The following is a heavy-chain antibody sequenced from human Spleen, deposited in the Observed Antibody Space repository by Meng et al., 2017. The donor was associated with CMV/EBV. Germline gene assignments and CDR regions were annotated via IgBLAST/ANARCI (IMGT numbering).Heavy chain of an antibody. CDR1: GDCMRRDY. CDR2: IYTSRST. V-gene: IGHV4-4*07. J-gene: IGHJ4*02. CDR3: ASSSPFGAYYFDY. Sequence: HWDPGTVTPTATLSPLTSFYGDCMRRDYGRGLREPAGKRLKCIGRIYTSRSTNYIPSLKSRVTISVDTSKNQFSLKLSSVTAADTAVDYCASSSPFGAYYFDYWGQGTLVTVSS. D-gene: IGHD3-10*01.